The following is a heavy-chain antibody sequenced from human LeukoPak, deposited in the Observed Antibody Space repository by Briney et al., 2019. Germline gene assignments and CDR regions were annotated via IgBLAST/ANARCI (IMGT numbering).Heavy chain of an antibody. CDR1: GFTFSSRDW. CDR2: IKQDGSEK. CDR3: ARAGSNSWYGNSEYFHH. V-gene: IGHV3-7*01. D-gene: IGHD6-13*01. J-gene: IGHJ1*01. Sequence: GGSLRLSCVASGFTFSSRDWMTWVRQAPGKGLEWVANIKQDGSEKNYVDSVKGRFTISRDNAKESLYLQMNSLRAEDTAVYYCARAGSNSWYGNSEYFHHWGQGTLVTVSS.